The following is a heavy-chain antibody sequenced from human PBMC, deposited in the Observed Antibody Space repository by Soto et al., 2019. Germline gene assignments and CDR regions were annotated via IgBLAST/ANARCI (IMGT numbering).Heavy chain of an antibody. V-gene: IGHV4-61*01. CDR1: GGSVSSGSYY. CDR3: ARGGYGGRPHPLFDP. D-gene: IGHD2-15*01. J-gene: IGHJ5*02. CDR2: IYYSGST. Sequence: SSETLSLTCTVSGGSVSSGSYYWSWIRQPPGKGLEWIGYIYYSGSTNYNPSLKSRVTISVDTSKNQFSLKLSSVTAADTAVYYCARGGYGGRPHPLFDPWGQGTLVTVS.